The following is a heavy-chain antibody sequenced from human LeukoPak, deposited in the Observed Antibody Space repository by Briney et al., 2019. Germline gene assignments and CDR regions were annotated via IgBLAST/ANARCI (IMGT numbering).Heavy chain of an antibody. J-gene: IGHJ6*04. CDR2: INHSGST. D-gene: IGHD3-9*01. Sequence: SETLSLTCAVYGGSFSGYYWSWIRQPPGKGLEWIGEINHSGSTNYNPSLKSRVTISVDTSKNQFSLKLTSVTAADTAVYYCARGGIRYFDPYIMDVWGKGTTVTVSS. V-gene: IGHV4-34*01. CDR1: GGSFSGYY. CDR3: ARGGIRYFDPYIMDV.